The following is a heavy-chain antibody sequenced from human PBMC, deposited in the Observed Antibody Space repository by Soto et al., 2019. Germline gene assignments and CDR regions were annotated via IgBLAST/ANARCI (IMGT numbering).Heavy chain of an antibody. CDR2: IWNDGSTT. CDR1: GFSFGPSG. D-gene: IGHD4-4*01. CDR3: ARDGSHYDVDY. J-gene: IGHJ4*02. Sequence: LVESGGGVAQPGRSLRLSCATSGFSFGPSGIHWVRQAPGKGLEWVAIIWNDGSTTYYADSVRDRFTISRDNSKNTLDLQMNSLRDEDTAVYYCARDGSHYDVDYWGQGTLVTVSS. V-gene: IGHV3-33*01.